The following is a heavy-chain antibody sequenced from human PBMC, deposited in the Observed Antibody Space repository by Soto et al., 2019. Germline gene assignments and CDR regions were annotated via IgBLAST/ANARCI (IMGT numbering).Heavy chain of an antibody. V-gene: IGHV4-34*01. CDR3: ARGVTVVVPAAGSNESGNFDY. CDR1: GGSFSGYY. D-gene: IGHD2-2*01. CDR2: INHSGST. J-gene: IGHJ4*02. Sequence: SETLSLTCAVYGGSFSGYYWSWIRQPPGKGLEWIGEINHSGSTNYNPSLKSRVTISVDTSKNQFSLKLSSVTAADTAVYYCARGVTVVVPAAGSNESGNFDYWGRGTLVTVSS.